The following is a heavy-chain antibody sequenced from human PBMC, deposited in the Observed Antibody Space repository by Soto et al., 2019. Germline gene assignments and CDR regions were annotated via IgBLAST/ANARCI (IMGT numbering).Heavy chain of an antibody. J-gene: IGHJ4*02. CDR3: ARVGLRLGDYFDY. V-gene: IGHV4-31*03. CDR2: IYYSGNT. Sequence: TLSLTFTVSGASISSGAYYWSWIRQHPGKGLEWIGYIYYSGNTYYNPSLKSRVTISVDTSKNQFSLKLSSVTAADTAVYYCARVGLRLGDYFDYWGQGTLVTVSS. D-gene: IGHD3-16*01. CDR1: GASISSGAYY.